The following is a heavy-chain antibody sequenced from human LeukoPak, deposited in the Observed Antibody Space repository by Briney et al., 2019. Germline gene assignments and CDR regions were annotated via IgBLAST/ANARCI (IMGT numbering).Heavy chain of an antibody. CDR1: GFTFSSYA. Sequence: QPGGSLRLSCAASGFTFSSYAMHWVRQAPGKGLEWVAVIWYDGSNKYYADSVKGRFTISRDNSKNTLYLQMNSLRAEDTAVYYCARLVGHSHAFDIWGQGTMVTVSS. D-gene: IGHD2-8*02. CDR3: ARLVGHSHAFDI. J-gene: IGHJ3*02. V-gene: IGHV3-33*08. CDR2: IWYDGSNK.